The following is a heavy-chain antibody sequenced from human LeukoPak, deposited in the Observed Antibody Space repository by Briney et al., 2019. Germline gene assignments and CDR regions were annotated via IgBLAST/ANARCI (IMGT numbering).Heavy chain of an antibody. D-gene: IGHD5-12*01. CDR1: GFNFSDYF. J-gene: IGHJ4*02. V-gene: IGHV3-11*01. Sequence: GGPLRLSCAASGFNFSDYFMSWIRQAPGKGLQWLAYISKTGRGIEYAESVRGRFTISRDNAKNSVFLQMDSLRSEDTAVYFCATVRYSTIWSFEFDNWGQGALVTVSS. CDR3: ATVRYSTIWSFEFDN. CDR2: ISKTGRGI.